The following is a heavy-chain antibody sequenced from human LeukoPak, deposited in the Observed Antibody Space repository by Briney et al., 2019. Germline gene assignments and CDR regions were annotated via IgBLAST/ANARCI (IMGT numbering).Heavy chain of an antibody. CDR2: INPNSGDT. V-gene: IGHV1-2*02. CDR1: GYTFTDYY. CDR3: ARGGGRVNWFDP. Sequence: ASVTVSCKASGYTFTDYYIHWVRQAPGQGLERMGWINPNSGDTNYARKFQGRVTMTRDKSISTAYMELSSLTSDDTAVYYCARGGGRVNWFDPWGQGTLVTVSS. D-gene: IGHD2-15*01. J-gene: IGHJ5*02.